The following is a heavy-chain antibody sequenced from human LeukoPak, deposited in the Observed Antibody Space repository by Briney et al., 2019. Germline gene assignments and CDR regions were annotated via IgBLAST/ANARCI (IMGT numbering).Heavy chain of an antibody. D-gene: IGHD6-25*01. J-gene: IGHJ4*02. CDR3: ARSPPGYYYFDY. CDR1: GNTFTSYY. V-gene: IGHV1-46*01. Sequence: ASVKVSCKASGNTFTSYYMHWVRQAPGQGLEWMGVINPSGGGTTYAQKFQGRVTMTRDMSMSTVYMELGSLRSEDTAMYYCARSPPGYYYFDYWGQGTLVTVSS. CDR2: INPSGGGT.